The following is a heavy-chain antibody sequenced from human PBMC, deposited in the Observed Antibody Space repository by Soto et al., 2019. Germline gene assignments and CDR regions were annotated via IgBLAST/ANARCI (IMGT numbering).Heavy chain of an antibody. CDR1: DCSISSYY. Sequence: SETLSLTCSVSDCSISSYYWGWIRQPPGKGLEWIGHIYYSGGTSYNPSLKSRITVSVDTSKNQFSLKLSSVTAADMAVYYCARDSAAGTGDYDHWGQGILVTVSS. V-gene: IGHV4-59*01. D-gene: IGHD6-13*01. CDR2: IYYSGGT. J-gene: IGHJ4*02. CDR3: ARDSAAGTGDYDH.